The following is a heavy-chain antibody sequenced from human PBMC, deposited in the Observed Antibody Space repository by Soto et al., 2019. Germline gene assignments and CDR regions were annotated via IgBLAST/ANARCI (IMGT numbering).Heavy chain of an antibody. J-gene: IGHJ5*02. D-gene: IGHD6-13*01. CDR1: GFTFSSYW. CDR3: VSGPSGQLGNWFDP. V-gene: IGHV3-74*01. CDR2: IKSDGSST. Sequence: GGSLRLSCAASGFTFSSYWMHWVRQAPGKGLVWVSRIKSDGSSTSYADSVKGRFTISRDNAKNTLYLQMNSLRAEDTAVYYCVSGPSGQLGNWFDPWGQGTLVTVSS.